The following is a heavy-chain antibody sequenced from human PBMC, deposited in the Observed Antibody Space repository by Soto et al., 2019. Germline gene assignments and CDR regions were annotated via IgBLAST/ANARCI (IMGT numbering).Heavy chain of an antibody. V-gene: IGHV2-5*02. CDR3: AHGRGWLREY. D-gene: IGHD6-19*01. CDR1: GFSLTPSGVG. CDR2: LFWDADKNAN. Sequence: QITLQESGPTLVKPTQTLTLTCSFSGFSLTPSGVGVGWFRQPTGKALEWLALLFWDADKNANEYSPALRNRLTLTKATSKTQVALTMTNMAPVDTATYYCAHGRGWLREYWGQGTRVTVSS. J-gene: IGHJ4*02.